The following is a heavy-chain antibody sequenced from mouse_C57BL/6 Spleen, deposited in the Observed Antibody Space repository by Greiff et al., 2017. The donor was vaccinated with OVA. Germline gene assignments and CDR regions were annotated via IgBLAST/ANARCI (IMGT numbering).Heavy chain of an antibody. V-gene: IGHV1-74*01. CDR3: APLITTANPAGFAY. D-gene: IGHD1-1*01. CDR2: IHPSDSDT. Sequence: VQLQQPGAELVKPGASVKVSCKASGYTFTSYWMHWVKQRPGQGLEWIGRIHPSDSDTNYNQKFKGKATLTVDKSSSTAYMQLSSLTSEDSAVYYCAPLITTANPAGFAYWGQGTLVTVSA. J-gene: IGHJ3*01. CDR1: GYTFTSYW.